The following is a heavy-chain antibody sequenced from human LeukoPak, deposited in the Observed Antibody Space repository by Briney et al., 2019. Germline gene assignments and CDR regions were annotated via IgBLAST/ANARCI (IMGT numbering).Heavy chain of an antibody. CDR2: ISGSGGST. V-gene: IGHV3-23*01. CDR1: GFTFSSYA. D-gene: IGHD5-12*01. Sequence: GGSLRLSCAASGFTFSSYAMSWVRQAPGKGLEWVSAISGSGGSTYYADSVKGRFTISRDNSKNTLYLQMNSLRAEDTAVYYCAPHVDIPPVFDYWGQGTLVTVSS. CDR3: APHVDIPPVFDY. J-gene: IGHJ4*02.